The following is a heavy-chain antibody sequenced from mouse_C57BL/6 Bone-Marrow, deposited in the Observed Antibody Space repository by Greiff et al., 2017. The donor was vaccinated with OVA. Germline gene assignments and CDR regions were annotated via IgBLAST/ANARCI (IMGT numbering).Heavy chain of an antibody. CDR2: IDPETGGT. D-gene: IGHD1-1*01. J-gene: IGHJ1*03. CDR3: TRPYYYGSSYWYFDV. V-gene: IGHV1-15*01. CDR1: GYTFTDYE. Sequence: VQVVESGAELVRPGASVTLSCKASGYTFTDYEMHWVKQTPVHGLEWIGAIDPETGGTAYNQKFKGKAILTADKSSSTAYMELRSLTSEDSAVYYCTRPYYYGSSYWYFDVWGTGTTVTVSS.